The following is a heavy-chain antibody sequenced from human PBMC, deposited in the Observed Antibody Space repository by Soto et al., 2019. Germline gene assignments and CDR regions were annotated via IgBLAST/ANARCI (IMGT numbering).Heavy chain of an antibody. Sequence: XESLNISCKGSGYNFSGYWIAWVRQMPGKGLELMGIIYPSDSDTRYRPSFQGQVTISADKSISSAYLQWSSPRASDTAMYYCARGGVSTRTFDYWGQGTPVTVSS. V-gene: IGHV5-51*01. D-gene: IGHD3-3*01. CDR1: GYNFSGYW. J-gene: IGHJ4*02. CDR2: IYPSDSDT. CDR3: ARGGVSTRTFDY.